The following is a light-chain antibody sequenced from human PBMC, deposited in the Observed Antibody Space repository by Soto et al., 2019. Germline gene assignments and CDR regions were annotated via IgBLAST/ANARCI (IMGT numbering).Light chain of an antibody. CDR2: KVS. V-gene: IGKV2-30*01. CDR1: QSLVYSDADTY. Sequence: DVVMTQSPLSLPVTLGQPASISCRSSQSLVYSDADTYLNWFQQRPGQSPRRLIYKVSNRDSGVPDRFSGSGSGTDFTLKISRVEADDVGVYYCMQGTHWPYTFGQGTKVDIK. J-gene: IGKJ2*01. CDR3: MQGTHWPYT.